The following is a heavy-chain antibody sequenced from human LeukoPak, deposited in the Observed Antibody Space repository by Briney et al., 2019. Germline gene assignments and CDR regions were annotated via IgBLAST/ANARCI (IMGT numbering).Heavy chain of an antibody. Sequence: PQTLSPTRTVSTPSLTSVAYYCGWLRHHPWSGREGSGYISYSGSTYYNPSLKSRVTISVDTSKSQFSLKLSSVTAADTAVYYCASHVLLWFGELGGFDYWGQGTLVTVSS. J-gene: IGHJ4*02. CDR3: ASHVLLWFGELGGFDY. V-gene: IGHV4-31*02. CDR1: TPSLTSVAYY. CDR2: ISYSGST. D-gene: IGHD3-10*01.